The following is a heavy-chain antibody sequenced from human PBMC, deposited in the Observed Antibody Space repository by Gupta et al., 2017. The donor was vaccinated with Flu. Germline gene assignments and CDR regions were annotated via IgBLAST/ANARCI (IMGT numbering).Heavy chain of an antibody. V-gene: IGHV4-39*02. CDR2: IYYSGST. CDR1: GASISRISYY. J-gene: IGHJ5*02. Sequence: QLQLQESGPGLVKPSETLSLTCTVSGASISRISYYWGWISQPPGKGLEWIGSIYYSGSTYYNPSLKSRVTISVDTSKNQFSLKLSSVTAADTAVYYCAREATIFGVVNALNWFDPWGQGTLVTGSS. CDR3: AREATIFGVVNALNWFDP. D-gene: IGHD3-3*01.